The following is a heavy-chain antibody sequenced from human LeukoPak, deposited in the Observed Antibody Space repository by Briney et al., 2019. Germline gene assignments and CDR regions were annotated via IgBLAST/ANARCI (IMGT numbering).Heavy chain of an antibody. CDR2: IYHSGST. CDR1: GYSISSGYY. V-gene: IGHV4-38-2*02. J-gene: IGHJ4*02. Sequence: PSETLSLTCAVSGYSISSGYYWGWIRQPPGQGLGWIGIIYHSGSTYYNPSLKSRVTISVDTSKNQFSLKLSSVTAADTAVYYCAGEVVVPALYYFDYWGQGTLVTVSS. D-gene: IGHD2-2*01. CDR3: AGEVVVPALYYFDY.